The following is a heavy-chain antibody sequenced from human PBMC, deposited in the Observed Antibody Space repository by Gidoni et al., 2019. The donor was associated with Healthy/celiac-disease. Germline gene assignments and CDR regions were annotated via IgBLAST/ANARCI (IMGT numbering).Heavy chain of an antibody. V-gene: IGHV4-34*01. CDR2: INHSGST. CDR1: GGSFSGYY. J-gene: IGHJ3*01. Sequence: QVQLQQWGAGLLKPSETLSLTCAVYGGSFSGYYWSWIRQSPGKGLEWIGEINHSGSTNYNPSLKSLVTISVDTSKNQFSLKLSSVTAADTAVYYCARVLGPVGATNDAFDFWGQGTMVTVSA. CDR3: ARVLGPVGATNDAFDF. D-gene: IGHD1-26*01.